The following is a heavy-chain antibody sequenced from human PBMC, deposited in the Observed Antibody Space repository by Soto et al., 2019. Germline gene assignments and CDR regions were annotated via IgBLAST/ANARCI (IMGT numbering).Heavy chain of an antibody. CDR1: GFTFSSYS. V-gene: IGHV3-48*01. J-gene: IGHJ4*02. D-gene: IGHD1-7*01. Sequence: EVQLVESGGGLVQPGGSLRLSCAASGFTFSSYSMNWVRQAPGKGLEWVSYISSSSSTIYYADSVKGRFTISRDNAKNALYLQRNSLRAEDTAVYYCARGVATGENYGDYWGQGTLVTVSS. CDR2: ISSSSSTI. CDR3: ARGVATGENYGDY.